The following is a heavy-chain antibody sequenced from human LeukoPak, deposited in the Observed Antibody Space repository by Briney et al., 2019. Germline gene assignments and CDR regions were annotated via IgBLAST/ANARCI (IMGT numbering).Heavy chain of an antibody. CDR1: GGSISSYY. Sequence: SETPSLTCSVSGGSISSYYWSWIRQPPGKGLEWIGYIYYSGSTKYNPSLESRVTISVDTSKSQFSLKLSSVTTADTAVYYCARGGGSPEFWGQGTQVTVSS. J-gene: IGHJ4*02. CDR3: ARGGGSPEF. D-gene: IGHD1-26*01. CDR2: IYYSGST. V-gene: IGHV4-59*01.